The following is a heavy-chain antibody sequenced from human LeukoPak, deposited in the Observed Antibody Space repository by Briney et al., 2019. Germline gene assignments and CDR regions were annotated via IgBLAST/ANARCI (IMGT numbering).Heavy chain of an antibody. V-gene: IGHV1-46*01. Sequence: GASVKVSCTASGYSFTSYSIHWVRQAPGQGLEWMGIINPSGGRTNYAQKLQDRVTMTRDTSTSTVYTELSSLRSEDTAVYLCARERSSVRAFDIWGQGTMVTVSS. CDR3: ARERSSVRAFDI. CDR1: GYSFTSYS. CDR2: INPSGGRT. J-gene: IGHJ3*02. D-gene: IGHD3-22*01.